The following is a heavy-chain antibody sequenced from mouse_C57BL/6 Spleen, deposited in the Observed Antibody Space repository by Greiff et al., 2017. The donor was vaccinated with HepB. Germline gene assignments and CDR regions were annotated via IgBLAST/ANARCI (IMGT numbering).Heavy chain of an antibody. CDR1: GFTFSDYG. J-gene: IGHJ2*01. CDR2: ISSGSSTI. Sequence: VQLKESGGGLVKPGGSLKLSCAASGFTFSDYGMHWVRQAPEKGLEWVAYISSGSSTIYYADTVKGRFTISRDNAKNTLFLQMTSLRSEDTAMYYCASDPGDYWGQGTTLTVSS. CDR3: ASDPGDY. V-gene: IGHV5-17*01.